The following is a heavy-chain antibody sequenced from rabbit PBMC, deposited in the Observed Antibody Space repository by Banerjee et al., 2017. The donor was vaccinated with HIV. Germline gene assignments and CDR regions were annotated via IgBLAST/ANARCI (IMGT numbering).Heavy chain of an antibody. CDR3: ARDLAGVIGWNFGL. J-gene: IGHJ4*01. Sequence: QEQLEESGGGLVQPGGSLTLSCKASGFDFSAYYMSWVRQAPGKGLEWIACINTSSGNTVYASWAKGRFTISKTSSTTVTLQMTSLTAADTATYFCARDLAGVIGWNFGLWGQGTLVTVS. V-gene: IGHV1S45*01. CDR1: GFDFSAYYM. CDR2: INTSSGNT. D-gene: IGHD4-1*01.